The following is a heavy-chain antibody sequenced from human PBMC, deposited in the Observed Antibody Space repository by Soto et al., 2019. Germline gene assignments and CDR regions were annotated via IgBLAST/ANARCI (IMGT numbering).Heavy chain of an antibody. D-gene: IGHD4-17*01. CDR2: ISYSGTT. J-gene: IGHJ4*02. CDR1: GGSISSGNYY. Sequence: QVQLQESGPGLVKPSQTLSLTCTVSGGSISSGNYYWSWIRQPPGKGLEWIGFISYSGTTHYSASLGSRASISVATSKNQFSLDLSSVTAADTAVYYCATMGTPVTGLYYFDYWGQGTLVTVSS. V-gene: IGHV4-30-4*01. CDR3: ATMGTPVTGLYYFDY.